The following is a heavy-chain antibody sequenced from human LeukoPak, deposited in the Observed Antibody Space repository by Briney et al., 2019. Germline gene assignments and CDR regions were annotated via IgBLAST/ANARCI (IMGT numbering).Heavy chain of an antibody. CDR2: IRYDGTNK. D-gene: IGHD6-19*01. CDR3: ARRSSSGWYPDYYYYYMDV. Sequence: GGSLRLSCAASEFTFSNYGMHWVRQAPGKGLEWVAFIRYDGTNKYYADSVKGRFTISRDNSKNTLYLKMNSMRGEDTAVYYCARRSSSGWYPDYYYYYMDVWGKGTTVTISS. J-gene: IGHJ6*03. CDR1: EFTFSNYG. V-gene: IGHV3-30*02.